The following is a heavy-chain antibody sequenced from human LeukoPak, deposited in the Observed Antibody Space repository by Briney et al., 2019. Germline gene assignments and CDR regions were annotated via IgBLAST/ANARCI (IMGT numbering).Heavy chain of an antibody. CDR2: IDNDGHGI. CDR1: GFTFSGYW. CDR3: ARALPASRIGFRFPLDY. V-gene: IGHV3-74*01. J-gene: IGHJ4*02. D-gene: IGHD3-16*01. Sequence: GGSLRLSCVTSGFTFSGYWMHWVRQGPEKGLELVSRIDNDGHGIIYADSVKGRFTTSRDNVKNTLYLQMNSLRVEDAAVYYCARALPASRIGFRFPLDYWGQGTPVTVSS.